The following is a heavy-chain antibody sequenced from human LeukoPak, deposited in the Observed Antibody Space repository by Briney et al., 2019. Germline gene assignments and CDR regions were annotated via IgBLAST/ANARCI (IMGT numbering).Heavy chain of an antibody. V-gene: IGHV1-2*02. Sequence: GASVKVSCKASGYTFTGYYMHWVRQAPGQGLEWMGWINPNSGSTNYAQKFQGRATMTRDTSISTAYMELSRLRSDDTAVYYCARESVEQQLGAFDIWGQGTMVTVSS. D-gene: IGHD6-13*01. CDR2: INPNSGST. CDR3: ARESVEQQLGAFDI. J-gene: IGHJ3*02. CDR1: GYTFTGYY.